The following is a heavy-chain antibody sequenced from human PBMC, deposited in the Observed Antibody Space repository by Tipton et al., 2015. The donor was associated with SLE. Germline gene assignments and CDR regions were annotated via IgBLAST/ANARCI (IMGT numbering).Heavy chain of an antibody. D-gene: IGHD3-9*01. CDR3: ARGGILTGYYPNFDY. Sequence: TLSLTCTVSGGSIGSNSYHWGWIRQPPGKGLEWIGSIFYRGRTYRNPSLKSRVTIALDTSKNQFSLTLSSVTAADTAVYYCARGGILTGYYPNFDYWGQGTLVTVSS. CDR2: IFYRGRT. J-gene: IGHJ4*02. CDR1: GGSIGSNSYH. V-gene: IGHV4-39*07.